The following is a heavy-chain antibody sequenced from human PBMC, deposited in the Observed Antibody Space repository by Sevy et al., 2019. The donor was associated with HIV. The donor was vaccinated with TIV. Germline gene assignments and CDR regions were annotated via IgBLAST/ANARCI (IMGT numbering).Heavy chain of an antibody. CDR3: ARDRFYFLDY. J-gene: IGHJ4*02. Sequence: GESLKISCAASGFTFSSYSMNWVRQAPGKGLEWVSSISSSSSYIYYADSVKGRFTISRDNAKNSLYLQMNSLRAEDTAVYYCARDRFYFLDYWGQGTLVTVSS. CDR2: ISSSSSYI. CDR1: GFTFSSYS. D-gene: IGHD3-10*01. V-gene: IGHV3-21*01.